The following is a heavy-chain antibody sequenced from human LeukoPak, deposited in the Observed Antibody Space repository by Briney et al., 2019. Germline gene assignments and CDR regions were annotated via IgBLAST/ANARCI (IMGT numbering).Heavy chain of an antibody. Sequence: WASVKVSCKASGYTFTSYDINWVRQAPGQGLEWMGWINPNSGGTNFAQKFQGRVAMTRDTSISTAYLELGSLRSDDTAVYFCARARWQLVPYFDSWGQGTLVTVSS. CDR3: ARARWQLVPYFDS. CDR1: GYTFTSYD. D-gene: IGHD6-6*01. V-gene: IGHV1-2*02. CDR2: INPNSGGT. J-gene: IGHJ4*02.